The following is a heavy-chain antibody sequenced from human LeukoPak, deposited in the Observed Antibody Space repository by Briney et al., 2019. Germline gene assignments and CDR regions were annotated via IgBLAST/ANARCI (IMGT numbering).Heavy chain of an antibody. D-gene: IGHD6-19*01. CDR2: IYYSGST. J-gene: IGHJ4*02. Sequence: SETLSLTCTVSGGSISSGGYYWSWIRQPPGKGLEWIGYIYYSGSTNYNPSLKSRVTISVDTSKNQFSLKLSSVTAADTAVYYCARHGGWHYFDYWGQGTLVTVSS. V-gene: IGHV4-61*08. CDR3: ARHGGWHYFDY. CDR1: GGSISSGGYY.